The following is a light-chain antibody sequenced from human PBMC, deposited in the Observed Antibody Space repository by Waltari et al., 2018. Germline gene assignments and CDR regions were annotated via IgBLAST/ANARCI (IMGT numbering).Light chain of an antibody. CDR3: MEALQTPGT. CDR2: WAS. Sequence: DIVMTQSPDSLVVSLGERVTINCKSSQNILYTSNNKNYLAWYQQKPGQPPKLLIFWASTRESGVPDRFSCSGSGTDFTLKISRVEAEDVGVYYCMEALQTPGTFGGGTKVEIK. CDR1: QNILYTSNNKNY. V-gene: IGKV4-1*01. J-gene: IGKJ4*01.